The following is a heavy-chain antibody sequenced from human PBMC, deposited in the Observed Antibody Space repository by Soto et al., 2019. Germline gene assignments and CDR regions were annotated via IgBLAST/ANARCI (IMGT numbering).Heavy chain of an antibody. Sequence: QITLNESGPTPVKPRQTLTLTCTFSGFSLTTSGVGVGWIRQSPGKATEWLALIYWDDDKRYSPSLKSRLTITKDTSKNQVVLTMDDLDPAETATYYCAHRVLRTVFGLVTPTAIYFDFWGQGTPVAVSS. CDR1: GFSLTTSGVG. CDR2: IYWDDDK. V-gene: IGHV2-5*02. J-gene: IGHJ4*02. D-gene: IGHD3-3*01. CDR3: AHRVLRTVFGLVTPTAIYFDF.